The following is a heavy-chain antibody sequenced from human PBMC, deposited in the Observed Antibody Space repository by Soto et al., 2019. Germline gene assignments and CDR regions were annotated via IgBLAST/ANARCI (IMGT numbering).Heavy chain of an antibody. CDR3: AREVRGGFTGIFDQ. D-gene: IGHD2-15*01. J-gene: IGHJ4*02. CDR2: IYTDGTT. CDR1: GGSISDYFY. V-gene: IGHV4-4*07. Sequence: SETLSLTCTVSGGSISDYFYWSWIRQPAGKGLEWIGRIYTDGTTKYNPSLKSRVTLSLDKSKNQFSLRLSSVTAADTAVYYFAREVRGGFTGIFDQWGRGSRVTVSS.